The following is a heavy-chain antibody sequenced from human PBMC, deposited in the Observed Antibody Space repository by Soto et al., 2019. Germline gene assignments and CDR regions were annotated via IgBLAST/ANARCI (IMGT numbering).Heavy chain of an antibody. Sequence: PGESLKISCKGSGYSLTSYWIGWVRQMPGKGLEWMGIIYPGDSDTRYSPSFQGQVTISADKSISTAYLQWSSLKASDTAMYYCARTYSGYDLRYYYYGMEVWGQGTTVTVSS. CDR1: GYSLTSYW. J-gene: IGHJ6*02. V-gene: IGHV5-51*01. D-gene: IGHD5-12*01. CDR3: ARTYSGYDLRYYYYGMEV. CDR2: IYPGDSDT.